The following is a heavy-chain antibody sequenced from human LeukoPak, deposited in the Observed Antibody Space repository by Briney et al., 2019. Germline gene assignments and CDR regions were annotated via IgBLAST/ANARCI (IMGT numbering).Heavy chain of an antibody. CDR2: IKEDESAK. J-gene: IGHJ4*02. CDR1: GFIFTDHW. V-gene: IGHV3-7*01. Sequence: GGSLRLSCAASGFIFTDHWMSWVRQAPGKGLEWVANIKEDESAKFYADSVRGRFTISRDNAKNSVYLQMNNLRVEDTAVYYCARAVDVTDYWGRGTLVTVSS. CDR3: ARAVDVTDY. D-gene: IGHD3-16*01.